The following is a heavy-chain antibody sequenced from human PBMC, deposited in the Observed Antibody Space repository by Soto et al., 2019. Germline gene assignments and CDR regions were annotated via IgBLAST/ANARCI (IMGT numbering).Heavy chain of an antibody. CDR2: INHSGST. Sequence: SETLSLTCAVYGGSFSGYYWSWIRQPPGKGLEWIGEINHSGSTNYNPSLKSRVTISVDTSKNQFSLKLSSVTAADTAVYYCARAWRGSYLDYWGQGTLVTVSS. CDR3: ARAWRGSYLDY. D-gene: IGHD1-26*01. J-gene: IGHJ4*02. V-gene: IGHV4-34*01. CDR1: GGSFSGYY.